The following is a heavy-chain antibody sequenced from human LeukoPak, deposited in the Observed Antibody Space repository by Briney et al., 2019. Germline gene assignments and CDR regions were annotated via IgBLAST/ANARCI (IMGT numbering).Heavy chain of an antibody. V-gene: IGHV2-5*02. J-gene: IGHJ4*02. CDR1: GFSLTTRGVG. Sequence: SGPTLVNPTQTLSLTCTFSGFSLTTRGVGVGWIRQPPGKALERHALFYWDDDKRYSPSLKSRLTITKDTSKNQVVLTMTNMDPVDTATYYCAHSAYYDILTVYGYWGQGTLVTVSS. CDR2: FYWDDDK. CDR3: AHSAYYDILTVYGY. D-gene: IGHD3-9*01.